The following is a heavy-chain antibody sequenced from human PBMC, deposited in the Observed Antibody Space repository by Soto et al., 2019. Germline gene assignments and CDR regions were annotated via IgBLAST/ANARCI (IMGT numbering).Heavy chain of an antibody. D-gene: IGHD5-12*01. J-gene: IGHJ4*02. CDR1: GGSFSSDA. Sequence: QVHLVQSGAEVKRPGSSVKVSCEASGGSFSSDAITWVRQVPGQGLEWMGGIIPTFGAANYGRQFQGRVTISADESTRTVYMELSRLRFDDTAVYYCARGFSGYYSSLDYWGQGTLVTVSS. CDR3: ARGFSGYYSSLDY. V-gene: IGHV1-69*01. CDR2: IIPTFGAA.